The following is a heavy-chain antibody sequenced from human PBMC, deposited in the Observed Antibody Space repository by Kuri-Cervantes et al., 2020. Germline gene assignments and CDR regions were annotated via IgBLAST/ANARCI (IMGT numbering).Heavy chain of an antibody. Sequence: ASVKVSCKASGYTFTDYYMHWVRQAPGQGLEWVGWINPNSGATNYVQKFQGWVTMTRDTSISTAYMELSRLKSDDTAVYYCARWTTGNWFDPWGQGTLVTVSS. J-gene: IGHJ5*02. V-gene: IGHV1-2*04. D-gene: IGHD1-14*01. CDR1: GYTFTDYY. CDR2: INPNSGAT. CDR3: ARWTTGNWFDP.